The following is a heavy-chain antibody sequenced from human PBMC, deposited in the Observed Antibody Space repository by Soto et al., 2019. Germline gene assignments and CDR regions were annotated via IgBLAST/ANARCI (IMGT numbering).Heavy chain of an antibody. V-gene: IGHV4-59*01. CDR3: ARSQDSLLWFGELLYYTWFDP. CDR2: IYYSGST. D-gene: IGHD3-10*01. Sequence: SETLSLTCTVSGGSINTYYWTWIRRPPGKGLEWIGYIYYSGSTNYNPSLKSRVTISVDTSKNQFSLKLSSVTAADTAVYYCARSQDSLLWFGELLYYTWFDPWGQGTLVTVSS. CDR1: GGSINTYY. J-gene: IGHJ5*02.